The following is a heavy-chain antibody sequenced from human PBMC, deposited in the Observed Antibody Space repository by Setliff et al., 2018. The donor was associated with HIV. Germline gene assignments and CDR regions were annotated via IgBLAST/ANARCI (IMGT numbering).Heavy chain of an antibody. Sequence: ASVKVSCKPSGYTFTSYDINWVRQATGQGLEGMGWMNPNSGNTGYAQKVQGRVIMTRNTSISTAYMELSSLRSDDTAVYYCARGRSLVRGSGSPEYYYMDVWGRGTTVTVSS. V-gene: IGHV1-8*02. CDR2: MNPNSGNT. CDR1: GYTFTSYD. D-gene: IGHD3-10*01. J-gene: IGHJ6*03. CDR3: ARGRSLVRGSGSPEYYYMDV.